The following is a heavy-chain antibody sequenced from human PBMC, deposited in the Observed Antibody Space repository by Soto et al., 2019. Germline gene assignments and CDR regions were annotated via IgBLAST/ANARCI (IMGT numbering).Heavy chain of an antibody. Sequence: QVQLVQSGAEVKKPGSSVKVSCKASGGTFSSYTISWVRQAPGQGLEWMGRIIHILGIANYAQKFQGRVTITADKSTSTAYMELSSLRSEDTAVYYCASGIYSSSWYYRFDYWGQGTLVTVSS. D-gene: IGHD6-13*01. V-gene: IGHV1-69*02. J-gene: IGHJ4*02. CDR1: GGTFSSYT. CDR3: ASGIYSSSWYYRFDY. CDR2: IIHILGIA.